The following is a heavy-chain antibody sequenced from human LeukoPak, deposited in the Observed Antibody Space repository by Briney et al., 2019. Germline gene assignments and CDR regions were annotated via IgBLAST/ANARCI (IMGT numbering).Heavy chain of an antibody. Sequence: SSETLSLTCAVYGGSFSGYYWSWIRQPPGKGLEWIGEINHSGGTNYNPSLKSRLTMSVDMSKNHFSLKLSSVTAADTAIYYCARGHNRKGLVRSSGSYWGQGTLVTVSS. CDR3: ARGHNRKGLVRSSGSY. D-gene: IGHD3-10*01. CDR1: GGSFSGYY. J-gene: IGHJ4*02. V-gene: IGHV4-34*01. CDR2: INHSGGT.